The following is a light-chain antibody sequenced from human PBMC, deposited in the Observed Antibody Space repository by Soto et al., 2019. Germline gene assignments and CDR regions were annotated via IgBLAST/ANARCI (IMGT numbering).Light chain of an antibody. CDR2: DAS. Sequence: EIVLTQSPATLSLSPGERATLSCRASQSVSSYLAWYQQKPGQAPRLLIYDASDRATGIPARFSGRGSGTDFTLTISKLEPEDFAVYYCQLRSSWPRTFGQGTKLEIK. V-gene: IGKV3-11*01. CDR3: QLRSSWPRT. CDR1: QSVSSY. J-gene: IGKJ2*01.